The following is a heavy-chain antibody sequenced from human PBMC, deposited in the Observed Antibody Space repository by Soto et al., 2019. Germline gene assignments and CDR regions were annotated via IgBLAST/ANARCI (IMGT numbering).Heavy chain of an antibody. Sequence: EVQLVESGGGLVQPGGSLSLSCAASGFTFSTYWMTWVRQAPGKGLEWVASIKEDGSEKYYVDSVKGRFTISRDNAQNSLYLQMNSLRAEDTAVYYCARLLGWRDAFDTGGQGTMVTVSS. J-gene: IGHJ3*02. V-gene: IGHV3-7*01. CDR2: IKEDGSEK. CDR3: ARLLGWRDAFDT. D-gene: IGHD6-19*01. CDR1: GFTFSTYW.